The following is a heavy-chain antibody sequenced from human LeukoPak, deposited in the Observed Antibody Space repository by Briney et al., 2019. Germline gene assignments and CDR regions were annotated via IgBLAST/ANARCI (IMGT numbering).Heavy chain of an antibody. D-gene: IGHD2-15*01. V-gene: IGHV3-30-3*01. CDR3: ATRGILSATVRCFDY. Sequence: GGSLRLSCAASGFTFSSYAMHWVRQAPGKGLEWVAVISYDGSNKYYADSVKGRFTISRDNSKNTLYLQMNSLRAEDTAVYYCATRGILSATVRCFDYWGQGTLVTASS. CDR2: ISYDGSNK. CDR1: GFTFSSYA. J-gene: IGHJ4*02.